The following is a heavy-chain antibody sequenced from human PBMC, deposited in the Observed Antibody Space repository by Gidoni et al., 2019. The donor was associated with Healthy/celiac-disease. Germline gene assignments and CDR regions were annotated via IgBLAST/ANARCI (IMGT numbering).Heavy chain of an antibody. D-gene: IGHD6-13*01. J-gene: IGHJ4*02. CDR3: AKDYYGSSWTLYY. CDR1: GFTFSSYA. Sequence: EVQLLESGGGWVQPGGSMRLSCAASGFTFSSYARSWVRQPPGKGLEWVSAISGSGGSTYYADSVKGRFTISRDNSKNTLYLQMNSLRAEDTAVYYCAKDYYGSSWTLYYWGQGTLVTVSS. CDR2: ISGSGGST. V-gene: IGHV3-23*01.